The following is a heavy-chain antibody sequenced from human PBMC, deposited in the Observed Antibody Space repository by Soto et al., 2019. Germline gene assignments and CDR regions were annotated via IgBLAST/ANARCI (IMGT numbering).Heavy chain of an antibody. J-gene: IGHJ6*02. CDR2: INSDGSTT. D-gene: IGHD2-15*01. Sequence: GSLRLSCAASGFTFSSYWIHWVRQAPGKGLVWVSRINSDGSTTNYADSAKGRFTISRDNAKNTLYLQMNSLRAEDTAVYYCARGVAGYYAMDVWGQGTTVTVSS. V-gene: IGHV3-74*01. CDR1: GFTFSSYW. CDR3: ARGVAGYYAMDV.